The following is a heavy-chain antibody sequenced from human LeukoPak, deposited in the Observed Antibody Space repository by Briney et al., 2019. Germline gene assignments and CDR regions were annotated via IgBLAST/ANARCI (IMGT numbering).Heavy chain of an antibody. Sequence: GSLRLSCATSGITFSSYPMSWVRQAPGKGLEWVSGISGSGGNTYYADSVKGRITISRDNSKNTVDLQMNSLRAGDTAVYFCALGLLGFWGQGTLVTVSS. D-gene: IGHD3/OR15-3a*01. CDR1: GITFSSYP. J-gene: IGHJ4*02. CDR2: ISGSGGNT. V-gene: IGHV3-23*01. CDR3: ALGLLGF.